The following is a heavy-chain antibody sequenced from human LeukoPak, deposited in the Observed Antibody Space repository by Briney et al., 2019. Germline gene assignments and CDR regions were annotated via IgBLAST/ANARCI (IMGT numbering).Heavy chain of an antibody. CDR1: GYIFSRYW. CDR3: TCYGIAPPF. V-gene: IGHV3-74*01. Sequence: GGPLSLLCAASGYIFSRYWMHWVRQAPGGGLVWGSHIINDGSSTIYADSVKGRFTIPRDNDKNTVYLQKKSLRIGDTAVYYCTCYGIAPPFWGQGTLVTVSS. D-gene: IGHD2-15*01. CDR2: IINDGSST. J-gene: IGHJ4*02.